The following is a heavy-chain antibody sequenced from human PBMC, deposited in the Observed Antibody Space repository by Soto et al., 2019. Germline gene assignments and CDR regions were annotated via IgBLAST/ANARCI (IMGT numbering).Heavy chain of an antibody. Sequence: SETLSLTCAVSGVSISSGNWWTWVRQTPQRGLEYIGEIFHDGTANYYPSFERRVAISVGTSKNQFSLKLTSVTAADTAIYFCARLVYDTRLNYMYFDFWGQGALVTAPQ. CDR1: GVSISSGNW. D-gene: IGHD3-10*01. CDR3: ARLVYDTRLNYMYFDF. J-gene: IGHJ4*02. CDR2: IFHDGTA. V-gene: IGHV4-4*02.